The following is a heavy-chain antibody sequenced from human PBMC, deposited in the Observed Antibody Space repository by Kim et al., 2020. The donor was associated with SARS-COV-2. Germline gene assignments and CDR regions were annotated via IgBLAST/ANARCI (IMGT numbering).Heavy chain of an antibody. CDR1: GFTFNNHA. D-gene: IGHD4-17*01. V-gene: IGHV3-NL1*01. CDR3: VSDFDSCDYKKWPYLDY. Sequence: GGSLRLSCVGSGFTFNNHAIHWVRQAPGKGLEWLSCVSGDGKTTSYATSVNGRFSVSRDNSRDTVYLQLDSLTAEDTALYYCVSDFDSCDYKKWPYLDYWGQGTLVTVAS. CDR2: VSGDGKTT. J-gene: IGHJ4*02.